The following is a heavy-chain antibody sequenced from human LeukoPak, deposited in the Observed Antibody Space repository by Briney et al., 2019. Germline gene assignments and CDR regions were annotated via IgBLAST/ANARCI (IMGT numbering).Heavy chain of an antibody. V-gene: IGHV4-61*02. CDR2: VYTSGST. CDR1: GGSISSGSYY. D-gene: IGHD5-12*01. CDR3: ASSGSSPFDY. J-gene: IGHJ4*02. Sequence: PSQTLSLTCTVSGGSISSGSYYWSWIRQPAGKGLEWIGRVYTSGSTNYSPSLKSRVTISLDTSKNQFSLKLSSVTAADTAVYYCASSGSSPFDYWGQGTLVTVSS.